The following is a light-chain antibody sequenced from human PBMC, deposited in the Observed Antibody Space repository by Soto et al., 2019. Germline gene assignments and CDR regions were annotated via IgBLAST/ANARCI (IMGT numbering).Light chain of an antibody. CDR1: QGITKY. CDR3: QQYYSYPLT. CDR2: TAS. V-gene: IGKV1-27*01. J-gene: IGKJ1*01. Sequence: DIQMTQSPSSLSASVGDRVTITCRASQGITKYLAWYQQKPGKVPNPLIYTASTLQSGVPSRFSGSGYGTDFALTISSLQPEDFATYYCQQYYSYPLTFGQGTKVDIK.